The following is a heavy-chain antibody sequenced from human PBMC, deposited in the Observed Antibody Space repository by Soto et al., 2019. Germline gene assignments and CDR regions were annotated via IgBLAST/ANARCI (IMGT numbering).Heavy chain of an antibody. CDR1: GASISSSY. CDR2: VHYSGGT. Sequence: SETLSLTCTVSGASISSSYWSWIRQSPGKGLEWIGYVHYSGGTKDNPSLNGRVSLSIDTSKNQFSLKLSSVAAADTAVYYCARGYYDSRGQSNTFDVWGQGTMVTV. CDR3: ARGYYDSRGQSNTFDV. D-gene: IGHD3-22*01. V-gene: IGHV4-59*01. J-gene: IGHJ3*01.